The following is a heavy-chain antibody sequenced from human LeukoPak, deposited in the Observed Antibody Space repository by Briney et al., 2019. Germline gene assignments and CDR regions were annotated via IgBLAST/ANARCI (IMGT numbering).Heavy chain of an antibody. Sequence: PSETLSLTCTVSGGSISNHYCSWIRQPPRPALELFGYFYYSGSTNYNPSLKSRVTISLDTSKNQFSLKLSSVTAADTAVYYCARLENWYSSGWYAWFDPWGQGTLVTVSS. CDR2: FYYSGST. CDR3: ARLENWYSSGWYAWFDP. D-gene: IGHD6-19*01. J-gene: IGHJ5*02. V-gene: IGHV4-59*08. CDR1: GGSISNHY.